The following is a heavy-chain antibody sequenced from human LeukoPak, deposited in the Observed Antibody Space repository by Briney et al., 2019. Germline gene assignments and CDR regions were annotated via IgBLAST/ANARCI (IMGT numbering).Heavy chain of an antibody. J-gene: IGHJ4*02. CDR3: ARADYGDYFDY. Sequence: PSETLSLTCTVSGGSISSSSYYCGWIRQPPGKGLEWIGSIYYSGSTYYNPSLESRVTISVDTSKNQFSLKLSSVTAADTAVYYCARADYGDYFDYWGQGTLVTVSS. CDR1: GGSISSSSYY. V-gene: IGHV4-39*07. CDR2: IYYSGST. D-gene: IGHD4-17*01.